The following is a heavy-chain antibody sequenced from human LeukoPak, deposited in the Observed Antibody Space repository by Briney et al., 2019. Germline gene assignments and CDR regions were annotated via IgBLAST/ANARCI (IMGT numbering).Heavy chain of an antibody. D-gene: IGHD2-15*01. CDR2: ISASSTDI. CDR3: AKSPVSSCRGSFCYPFDY. CDR1: GFTFSDYH. Sequence: PGGSLRLSCAASGFTFSDYHMSWIRQAPGKGLEWVSYISASSTDIHYPDSVKGRFTISRDNAKNSLYLQMNTLRAEDTAVYFCAKSPVSSCRGSFCYPFDYWGQGNLVTVSS. V-gene: IGHV3-11*01. J-gene: IGHJ4*02.